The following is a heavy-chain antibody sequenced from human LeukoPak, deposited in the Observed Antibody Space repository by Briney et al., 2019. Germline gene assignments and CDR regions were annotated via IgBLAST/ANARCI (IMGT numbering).Heavy chain of an antibody. V-gene: IGHV3-74*01. CDR2: INSDESST. J-gene: IGHJ4*02. CDR1: GFTFSSYW. CDR3: ARVGAAARPLDY. D-gene: IGHD6-6*01. Sequence: QPGGSLRLSCAASGFTFSSYWMHWVRQAPGKGLVWVSRINSDESSTSYADSVKGRFTISRDNAKNTLYLQMNSLRAEDTAVYYCARVGAAARPLDYWGQGTLVTVSS.